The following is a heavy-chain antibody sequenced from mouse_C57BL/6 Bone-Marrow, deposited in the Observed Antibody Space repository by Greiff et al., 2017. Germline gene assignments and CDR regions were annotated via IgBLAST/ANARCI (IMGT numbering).Heavy chain of an antibody. J-gene: IGHJ4*01. CDR2: IDPSDSYT. D-gene: IGHD1-1*01. CDR3: ARDYYGSSGAMDY. CDR1: GYTFTSYW. Sequence: VQLQQPGAELVMPGASVKLSCKASGYTFTSYWMLWVKQRPGQGLEWIGEIDPSDSYTNYNQKFKGKSTLTVDKSSSTAYMQLSSLTSEDAAVYYCARDYYGSSGAMDYWSQGTSVTVSS. V-gene: IGHV1-69*01.